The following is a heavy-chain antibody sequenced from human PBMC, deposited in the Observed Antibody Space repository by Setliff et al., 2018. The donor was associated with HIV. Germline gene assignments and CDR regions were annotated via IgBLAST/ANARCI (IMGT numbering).Heavy chain of an antibody. D-gene: IGHD3-16*01. V-gene: IGHV4-34*01. CDR3: ARHVIGVVMLYSWDAFDY. CDR1: GGSFNDYY. CDR2: INPGVST. J-gene: IGHJ4*02. Sequence: PSETLSLTCAVYGGSFNDYYWTWIRQPPGKGLEWIGDINPGVSTNSNPSFKSRVSISVDTSRRQFSLQLRSVTAADTAIYYCARHVIGVVMLYSWDAFDYWGRGTLVTVSS.